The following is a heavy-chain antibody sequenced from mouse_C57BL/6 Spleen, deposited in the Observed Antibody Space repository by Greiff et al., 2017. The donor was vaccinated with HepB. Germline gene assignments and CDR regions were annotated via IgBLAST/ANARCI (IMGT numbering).Heavy chain of an antibody. J-gene: IGHJ4*01. CDR2: ISNLAYSI. V-gene: IGHV5-15*01. CDR3: ARHWGNYAMDY. CDR1: GFTFSDYG. Sequence: EVQVVESGGGLVQPGGSLKLSCAASGFTFSDYGMAWVRQAPRKGPEWVAFISNLAYSIYYADTVTGRFTISRENAKNTLYLEMSSLRSEDTAMYYCARHWGNYAMDYWGQGTSVTVSS.